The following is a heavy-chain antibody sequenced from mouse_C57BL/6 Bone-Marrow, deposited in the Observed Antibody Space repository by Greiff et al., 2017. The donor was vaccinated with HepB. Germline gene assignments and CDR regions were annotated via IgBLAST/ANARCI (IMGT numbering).Heavy chain of an antibody. Sequence: EVQLQQSGPELVKPGASVKISCKASGYSFTDYNMNWVKQSNGKSLEWIGVINPNYGTTSYNQKFKGKATLTVDQSSSTSYMHLNSLTSEDSAVYYCATLYGSIQYYFDYWGQGTTLTVSS. CDR1: GYSFTDYN. J-gene: IGHJ2*01. CDR3: ATLYGSIQYYFDY. V-gene: IGHV1-39*01. CDR2: INPNYGTT. D-gene: IGHD1-1*01.